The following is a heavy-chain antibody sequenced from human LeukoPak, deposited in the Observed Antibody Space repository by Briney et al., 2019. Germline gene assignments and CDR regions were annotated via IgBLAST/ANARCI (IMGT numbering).Heavy chain of an antibody. CDR1: GFTFSSYG. CDR2: IWYDGSNK. CDR3: AKEDIVVVVAAEPFDY. J-gene: IGHJ4*02. V-gene: IGHV3-30*02. Sequence: PGGSLRLSCAASGFTFSSYGMHWVRQAPGKGLEWVAVIWYDGSNKYYADSVKGRFTISRDNSKNTLYLQMNSLRAEDTAVYYCAKEDIVVVVAAEPFDYWGQGTLVTVSS. D-gene: IGHD2-15*01.